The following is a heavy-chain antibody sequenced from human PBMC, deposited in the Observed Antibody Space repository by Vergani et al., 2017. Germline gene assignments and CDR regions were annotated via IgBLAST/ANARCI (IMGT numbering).Heavy chain of an antibody. J-gene: IGHJ6*02. D-gene: IGHD3-10*01. V-gene: IGHV3-15*01. CDR2: NRSKNDRGTA. CDR3: TTDPGAYYYGSGSPRYYVMYF. CDR1: GINFKNAW. Sequence: EVQVVESGGGLIKPGGSLRLSCVASGINFKNAWINWVRQAPGKGLEWVGRNRSKNDRGTAYYAAPMKGRFTISRDDSKNTLDLQMNRLKTEDTAVYYCTTDPGAYYYGSGSPRYYVMYFWGQGTSVTVSS.